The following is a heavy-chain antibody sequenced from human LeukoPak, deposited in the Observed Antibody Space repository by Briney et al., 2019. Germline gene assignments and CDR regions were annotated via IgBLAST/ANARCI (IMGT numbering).Heavy chain of an antibody. J-gene: IGHJ5*02. Sequence: SETLSLTCTESGGSISSNDYYWGWIRQPAGKGLEWLGRIYTSGSTNYNPSLKSRVTMSVDTSKNQFSLKLSSVTAADTAVYYCARVREVPAASNWFDPWGQGTLVTVSS. CDR3: ARVREVPAASNWFDP. D-gene: IGHD2-2*01. V-gene: IGHV4-4*07. CDR1: GGSISSNDYY. CDR2: IYTSGST.